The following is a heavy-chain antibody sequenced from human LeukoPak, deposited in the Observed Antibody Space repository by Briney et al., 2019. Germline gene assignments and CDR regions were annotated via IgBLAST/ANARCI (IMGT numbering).Heavy chain of an antibody. CDR2: INHSGST. V-gene: IGHV4-34*01. D-gene: IGHD2-2*01. Sequence: SETLSLTCAVYGGSFSGYYWGWIRQPPGKGLEWIGEINHSGSTNYNPSLKSRVTISVDTSKNQFSLKLSSVNAADTAVYYCARGPARYCSSTSCYGGYYYYGMDVWGQGTTVTVSS. CDR3: ARGPARYCSSTSCYGGYYYYGMDV. CDR1: GGSFSGYY. J-gene: IGHJ6*02.